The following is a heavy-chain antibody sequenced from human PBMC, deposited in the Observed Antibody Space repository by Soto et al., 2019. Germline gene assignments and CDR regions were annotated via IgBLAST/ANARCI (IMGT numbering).Heavy chain of an antibody. CDR2: IIPIFGTA. CDR1: GGTFSSYA. D-gene: IGHD6-19*01. CDR3: ASGPSVAGTYYYYYGMDV. J-gene: IGHJ6*02. V-gene: IGHV1-69*13. Sequence: SVKVSCKASGGTFSSYAISWVRQAPGEGIEWMGGIIPIFGTANYAQKFQGRVTITADESTSTAYMELSSLRSEDTAVYYCASGPSVAGTYYYYYGMDVWGQGTTVTVSS.